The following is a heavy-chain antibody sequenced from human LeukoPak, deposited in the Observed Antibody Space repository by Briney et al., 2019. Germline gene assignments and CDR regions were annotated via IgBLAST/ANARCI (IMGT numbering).Heavy chain of an antibody. D-gene: IGHD6-13*01. Sequence: PSETLSLTCAAYGGSFSGYYWSWIRQPPGKGLEWIGEINHSESTNYNSSLKSRVTVSVDTSKNQFSLKLSSVTAADTAVYYCATRPDVAAGLGWFDPWGQGTLVTVSS. CDR3: ATRPDVAAGLGWFDP. CDR1: GGSFSGYY. J-gene: IGHJ5*02. V-gene: IGHV4-34*01. CDR2: INHSEST.